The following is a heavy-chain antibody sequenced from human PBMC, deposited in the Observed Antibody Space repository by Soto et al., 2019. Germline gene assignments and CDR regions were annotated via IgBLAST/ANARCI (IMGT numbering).Heavy chain of an antibody. J-gene: IGHJ4*02. D-gene: IGHD2-2*01. CDR3: AGTSCSSTTCPTTY. CDR1: GYTFTGYY. CDR2: INPHSGGT. V-gene: IGHV1-2*02. Sequence: QVQLVQSGAEVKKPGASVKVSCKTSGYTFTGYYIYWVRQAPGQGLEWMGWINPHSGGTDSSQKFQGRVTMTRDPSISTAYMELSRLRSEDQAVYYCAGTSCSSTTCPTTYWGQGTLVTVSS.